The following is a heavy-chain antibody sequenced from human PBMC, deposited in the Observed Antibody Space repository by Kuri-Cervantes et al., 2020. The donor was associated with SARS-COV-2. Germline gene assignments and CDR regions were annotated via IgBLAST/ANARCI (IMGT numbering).Heavy chain of an antibody. Sequence: GGSLRLSCAASGFTVSSNYMSWVRQAPGKGLEWVSAISGSGGSTYYADSVKGRFTISRDNSKNTLYLQMNSLRAEDTAVYYCAKDPYYYDSSGYYPFDYWGQGTLVTVSS. D-gene: IGHD3-22*01. CDR1: GFTVSSNY. CDR2: ISGSGGST. CDR3: AKDPYYYDSSGYYPFDY. V-gene: IGHV3-23*01. J-gene: IGHJ4*02.